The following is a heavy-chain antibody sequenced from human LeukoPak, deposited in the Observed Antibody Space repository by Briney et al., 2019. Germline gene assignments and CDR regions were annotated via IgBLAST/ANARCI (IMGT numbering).Heavy chain of an antibody. CDR2: ISSSSYI. Sequence: GGSLRLSCAASGFTFSSYSMNWVRQAPGKGLEWVSSISSSSYIYYADSVKGRFTISRDNAKNSLYLQMNSLRAEDTAVYYCARDGSLGQLVTYDMDVWGQGTTVTVSS. J-gene: IGHJ6*02. CDR3: ARDGSLGQLVTYDMDV. CDR1: GFTFSSYS. D-gene: IGHD6-6*01. V-gene: IGHV3-21*01.